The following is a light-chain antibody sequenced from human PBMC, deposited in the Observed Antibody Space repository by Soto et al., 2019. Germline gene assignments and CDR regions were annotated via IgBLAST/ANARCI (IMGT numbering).Light chain of an antibody. V-gene: IGKV3-15*01. CDR1: QSVGNN. Sequence: EILMTQSPATLSVSPGERATLSCRASQSVGNNLAWSQQKPGQAPRLLIYGASTRATGIPARFSGSGSGTDDPLSTNSLQHKDFAVYYCQQYNNWPPYTFGQGPKLEIK. CDR3: QQYNNWPPYT. CDR2: GAS. J-gene: IGKJ2*01.